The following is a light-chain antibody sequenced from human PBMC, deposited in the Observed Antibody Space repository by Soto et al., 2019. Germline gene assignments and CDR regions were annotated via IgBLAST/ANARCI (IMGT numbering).Light chain of an antibody. CDR1: QSIGSG. CDR2: KAT. CDR3: QQYHDFQYT. Sequence: DFQMTQSPSTLSASVGDGVTITCRASQSIGSGLAWYQQQPGKDPKLLIDKATNLQRGVSSRFSGSVSGTDFSLTISSLQPADSATYYCQQYHDFQYTFGQGTKLEI. J-gene: IGKJ2*01. V-gene: IGKV1-5*03.